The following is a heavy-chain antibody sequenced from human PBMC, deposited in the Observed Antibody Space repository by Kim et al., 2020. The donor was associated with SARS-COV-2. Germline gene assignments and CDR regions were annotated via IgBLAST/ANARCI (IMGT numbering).Heavy chain of an antibody. Sequence: GGSLRLSCAASGFTFSSYWMHWVRQVPGEGLVWVSRINSDGSTTSYADSVKGRFTISRDNAKNTLYLQMNSLRADDTAVYYCARRTLSGGYYYFDHCGQG. CDR1: GFTFSSYW. D-gene: IGHD1-26*01. CDR3: ARRTLSGGYYYFDH. J-gene: IGHJ4*02. CDR2: INSDGSTT. V-gene: IGHV3-74*01.